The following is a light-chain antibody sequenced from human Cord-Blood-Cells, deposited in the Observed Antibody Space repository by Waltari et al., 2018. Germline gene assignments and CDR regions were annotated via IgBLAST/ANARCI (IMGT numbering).Light chain of an antibody. CDR2: KAS. CDR3: QQYNSYIFT. V-gene: IGKV1-5*03. J-gene: IGKJ3*01. Sequence: RVTITCRASQSISSWLAWYQQKPGKAPKLLIYKASSLESGVPSRFSGSGSGTEFTLTISSLQPDDFATYYCQQYNSYIFTFGPGTKVDIK. CDR1: QSISSW.